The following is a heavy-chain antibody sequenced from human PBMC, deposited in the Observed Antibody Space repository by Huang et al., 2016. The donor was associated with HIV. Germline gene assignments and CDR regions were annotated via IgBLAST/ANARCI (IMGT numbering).Heavy chain of an antibody. Sequence: QVHLVESGGGVVQPGGSLRLSCAASGFKLSGFGMHWVRQAPGKGLEGVAVMSYDGRSQFYTDSVKGRFTISRDNSDNTLSLQMKGLRPDDTAVYYCAKESRWFSDFDHWGQGVLVSVSS. CDR1: GFKLSGFG. D-gene: IGHD2-15*01. CDR2: MSYDGRSQ. J-gene: IGHJ4*02. CDR3: AKESRWFSDFDH. V-gene: IGHV3-30*18.